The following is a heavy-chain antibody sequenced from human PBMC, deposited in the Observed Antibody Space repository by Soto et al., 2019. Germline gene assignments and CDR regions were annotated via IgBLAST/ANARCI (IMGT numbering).Heavy chain of an antibody. D-gene: IGHD2-2*01. CDR1: GGSISSSSYY. J-gene: IGHJ5*02. Sequence: PSETLSLTCSVSGGSISSSSYYWGWIRQPPGKGLEWIGSIYYSGSTYYNPSLKSRVTISVDTSKNQFSLKLSSVTAADTAVYFYSCPRSSSSARIVLVPSGFDPWGQGTLVTVSS. CDR3: SCPRSSSSARIVLVPSGFDP. CDR2: IYYSGST. V-gene: IGHV4-39*01.